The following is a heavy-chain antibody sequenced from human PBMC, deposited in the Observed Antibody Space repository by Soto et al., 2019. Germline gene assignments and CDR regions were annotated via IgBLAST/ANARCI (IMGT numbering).Heavy chain of an antibody. J-gene: IGHJ5*02. CDR1: GFTFSSYA. Sequence: GGSLRLSCAASGFTFSSYAMHWVRQAPGKGLEWVAVISYDGSNKYYADSVKGRFTISRDNSKNTLYLQMNSLRAEDTAVYYCARDLDSSSWLRDWFDPWGQGTLVTVSS. D-gene: IGHD6-13*01. CDR3: ARDLDSSSWLRDWFDP. V-gene: IGHV3-30-3*01. CDR2: ISYDGSNK.